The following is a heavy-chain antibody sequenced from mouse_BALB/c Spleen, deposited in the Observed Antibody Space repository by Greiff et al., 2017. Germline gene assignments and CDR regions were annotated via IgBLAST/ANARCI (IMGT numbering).Heavy chain of an antibody. J-gene: IGHJ4*01. CDR3: ARQAEYYYAMDY. Sequence: VQRVESGPGLVAPSQSLSITCTVSGFSLTSYGVHWVRQPPGKGLEWLGVIWAGGSTNYNSALMSRLSISKDNSKSQVFLKMNSLQTDDTAMYYCARQAEYYYAMDYWGQGTSVTVSS. CDR1: GFSLTSYG. V-gene: IGHV2-9*02. CDR2: IWAGGST. D-gene: IGHD3-2*02.